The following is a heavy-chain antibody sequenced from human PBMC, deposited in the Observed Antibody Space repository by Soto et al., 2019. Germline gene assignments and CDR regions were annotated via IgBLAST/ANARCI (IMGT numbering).Heavy chain of an antibody. Sequence: KQSQTLSLTCAISGDSVSSNSAAWNWIRQSPSRGLEWLGRTYYRSKWYNDYAVSVKSRITINPDTSKNQFSLQLNSVTPEVTAVYYCARVGGHLDGYAFDYWGQGTLVTVSS. D-gene: IGHD2-2*01. CDR2: TYYRSKWYN. CDR3: ARVGGHLDGYAFDY. CDR1: GDSVSSNSAA. J-gene: IGHJ4*02. V-gene: IGHV6-1*01.